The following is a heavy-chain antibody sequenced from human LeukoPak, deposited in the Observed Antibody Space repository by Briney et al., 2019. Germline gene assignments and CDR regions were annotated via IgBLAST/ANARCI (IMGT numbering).Heavy chain of an antibody. Sequence: PSETLSLTCTVSGGSISSSSYYWGWIRQPPGKGLEWIGSIYYSGSTYYNPSLKSRVTISVDTSKNQFSLKLSSVTAADTAVYYCARVSGDILTGFDYWGQGTLVTVSS. CDR1: GGSISSSSYY. CDR3: ARVSGDILTGFDY. D-gene: IGHD3-9*01. J-gene: IGHJ4*02. CDR2: IYYSGST. V-gene: IGHV4-39*01.